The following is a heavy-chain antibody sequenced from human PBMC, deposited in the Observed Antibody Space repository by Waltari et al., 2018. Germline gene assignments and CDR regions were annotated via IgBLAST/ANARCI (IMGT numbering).Heavy chain of an antibody. CDR3: ARCVGFLEWLSPFDY. CDR2: IIPIFGTA. CDR1: GGTFSGSA. J-gene: IGHJ4*02. Sequence: QVQLVQSGAEVKKPGSSVKAYCKASGGTFSGSAISWVRQDPGQGLEWMGGIIPIFGTANYAQKFQGRVTITADESTSTAYMELSSLRSEDTAVYYCARCVGFLEWLSPFDYWGQGTLVTVSS. V-gene: IGHV1-69*01. D-gene: IGHD3-3*01.